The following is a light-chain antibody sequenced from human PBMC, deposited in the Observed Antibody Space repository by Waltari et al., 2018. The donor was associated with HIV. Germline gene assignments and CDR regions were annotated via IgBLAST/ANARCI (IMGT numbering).Light chain of an antibody. CDR1: QSISSH. V-gene: IGKV1-39*01. Sequence: DIQMTQSPSSLYASVGASVNITCRASQSISSHLNWFQQKPGKPPKLLIYLASRLQSGVPSRFSGGGSGTDFTLTISSLQPEDFATYFCQQSSSTPRYTFGQGTKLEIK. CDR3: QQSSSTPRYT. J-gene: IGKJ2*01. CDR2: LAS.